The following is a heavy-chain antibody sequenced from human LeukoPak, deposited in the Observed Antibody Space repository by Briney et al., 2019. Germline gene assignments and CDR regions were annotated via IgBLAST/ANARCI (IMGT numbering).Heavy chain of an antibody. V-gene: IGHV4-59*01. CDR2: IYYSGST. Sequence: SETLSLTCTVSGGSISSYYWSWIRQPPGKGLEWIGYIYYSGSTNYNPSLKSRVTISVDTSKSQFSLKLSSVTAADTAVYYCARGHNEVSGYGGHYYYYYYMDVWGKGTTVTVSS. J-gene: IGHJ6*03. D-gene: IGHD3-9*01. CDR1: GGSISSYY. CDR3: ARGHNEVSGYGGHYYYYYYMDV.